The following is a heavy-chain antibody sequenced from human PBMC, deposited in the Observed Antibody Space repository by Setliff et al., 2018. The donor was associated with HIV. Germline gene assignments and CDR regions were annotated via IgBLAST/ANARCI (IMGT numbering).Heavy chain of an antibody. CDR2: IIPIFGAA. J-gene: IGHJ6*03. CDR3: ARGDTPSYYYYYYMDV. D-gene: IGHD2-15*01. Sequence: GASVKVSCKASGGTFSSYAISWVRQAPGQGLEWMGGIIPIFGAANYAQKFQGRVTITADESTSTAYMELSSLRSEDTAVYYCARGDTPSYYYYYYMDVWGKGTTVTVS. CDR1: GGTFSSYA. V-gene: IGHV1-69*13.